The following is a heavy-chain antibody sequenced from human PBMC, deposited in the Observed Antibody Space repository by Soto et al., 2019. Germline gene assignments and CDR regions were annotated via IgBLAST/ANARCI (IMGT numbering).Heavy chain of an antibody. D-gene: IGHD3-10*01. J-gene: IGHJ6*02. CDR3: ARDPMVRGVIIVGSYYYSMDV. V-gene: IGHV1-69*01. CDR2: VIPIFGTA. CDR1: GGTFSSYA. Sequence: QVQLVQSGAEVKKPGSSVKVSCKASGGTFSSYAISWVRQAPGQGLEWMGGVIPIFGTANYAQKFQGRVTITADESTSTAYMELSSLRSEDTAVYYCARDPMVRGVIIVGSYYYSMDVWGQGTTVTVSS.